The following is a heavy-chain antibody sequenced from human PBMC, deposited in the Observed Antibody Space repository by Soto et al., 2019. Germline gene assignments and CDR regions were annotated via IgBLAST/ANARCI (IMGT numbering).Heavy chain of an antibody. CDR3: ARGYCSSGNCYRRYYYDKDV. Sequence: ASVKVSCKASGYTITSYYMHWVRQAPGQGLEWMGIINPSSSATRYSQKFQGRVTMTRDVSTSTVYMEMSGLRSEDTAVYYCARGYCSSGNCYRRYYYDKDVWGQGTMGTVS. CDR1: GYTITSYY. V-gene: IGHV1-46*01. CDR2: INPSSSAT. J-gene: IGHJ6*02. D-gene: IGHD2-15*01.